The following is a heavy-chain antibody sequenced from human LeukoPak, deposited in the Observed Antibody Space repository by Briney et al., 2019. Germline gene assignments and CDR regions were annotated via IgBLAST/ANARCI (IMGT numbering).Heavy chain of an antibody. J-gene: IGHJ5*02. D-gene: IGHD6-13*01. CDR2: INHSGST. CDR1: GGSFSGYY. Sequence: SETLSLTCAVYGGSFSGYYWSWIRQPPGKGLEWIGEINHSGSTNYNPSLKSRVTISVDTSKNQFSLKLSSATAADAAVYYCARGRLFRSIAAAGTLPRGGFDPWGQGTLVTVSS. CDR3: ARGRLFRSIAAAGTLPRGGFDP. V-gene: IGHV4-34*01.